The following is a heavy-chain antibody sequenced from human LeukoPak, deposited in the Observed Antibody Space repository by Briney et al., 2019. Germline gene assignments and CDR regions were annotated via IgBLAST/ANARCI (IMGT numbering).Heavy chain of an antibody. Sequence: SETLSLTCAVYGGSFSGYYWSWIRQPPGKGLEWIGEINHSGSTNYNPSLKSRVTISVDTSKNQFSLKLSSVTAADTAVYYCARRPRNAGSSWVYYYYGMDVWGQGTTVTVSS. V-gene: IGHV4-34*01. D-gene: IGHD6-13*01. J-gene: IGHJ6*02. CDR1: GGSFSGYY. CDR3: ARRPRNAGSSWVYYYYGMDV. CDR2: INHSGST.